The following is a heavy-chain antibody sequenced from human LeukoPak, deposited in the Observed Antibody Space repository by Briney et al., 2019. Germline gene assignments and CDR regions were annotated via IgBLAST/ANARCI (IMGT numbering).Heavy chain of an antibody. J-gene: IGHJ3*02. CDR1: GGSISSSSYY. CDR2: IYYSGST. V-gene: IGHV4-39*07. CDR3: ARGDIAGARDAFDI. Sequence: PSETLSLTCTVSGGSISSSSYYWGWIRQPPGKGLEWIGSIYYSGSTYYNPSLKSRVTISVDTSKNQFSLKLSSVTAADTAVYYCARGDIAGARDAFDIWGQGTMVTVSS. D-gene: IGHD1-26*01.